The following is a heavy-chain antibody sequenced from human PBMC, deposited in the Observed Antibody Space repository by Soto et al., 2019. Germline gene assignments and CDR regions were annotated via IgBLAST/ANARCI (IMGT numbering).Heavy chain of an antibody. J-gene: IGHJ4*02. CDR1: GGSISSYY. Sequence: SETLSLTCTVSGGSISSYYWSWIRQPPGKGLEWIGYIYYSGSTNYNPSLKSRVTISVDTSKNQFSLKPSSVTAADTAVYYCARLHSSSWHYFDYWGQGTQVTVSS. V-gene: IGHV4-59*08. CDR2: IYYSGST. D-gene: IGHD6-13*01. CDR3: ARLHSSSWHYFDY.